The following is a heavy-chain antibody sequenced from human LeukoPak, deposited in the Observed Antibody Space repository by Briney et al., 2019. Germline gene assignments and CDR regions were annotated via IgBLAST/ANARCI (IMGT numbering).Heavy chain of an antibody. CDR2: TYYRSKWFN. Sequence: SQTLSLTYAISGDSVSINSVSWTWIRQSPSRGLEWLGRTYYRSKWFNEYAVSVRSRITINPDTTKNQFSLQLNSVTPEDMAMYYCTRATGGISDYGGQGTLVTVSS. J-gene: IGHJ4*02. CDR3: TRATGGISDY. D-gene: IGHD2-15*01. CDR1: GDSVSINSVS. V-gene: IGHV6-1*01.